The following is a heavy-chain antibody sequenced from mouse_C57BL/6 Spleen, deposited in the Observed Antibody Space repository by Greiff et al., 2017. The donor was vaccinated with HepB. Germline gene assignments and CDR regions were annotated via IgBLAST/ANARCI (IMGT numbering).Heavy chain of an antibody. V-gene: IGHV2-5*01. Sequence: QVQLQQSGPGLVQPSQSLSITCTVSGFSLTSYGVHWVRQSPGKGLEWLGVIWRGGSTDYNAAFMSRLSITKDNSKSQVFFKMNSLQADDTAIYYCASRRLYDGYYGWYFDVWGTGTTVTVSS. CDR2: IWRGGST. CDR1: GFSLTSYG. CDR3: ASRRLYDGYYGWYFDV. D-gene: IGHD2-3*01. J-gene: IGHJ1*03.